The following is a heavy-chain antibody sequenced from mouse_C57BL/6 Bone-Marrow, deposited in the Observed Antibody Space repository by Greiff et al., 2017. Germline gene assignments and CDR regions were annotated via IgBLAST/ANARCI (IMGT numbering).Heavy chain of an antibody. D-gene: IGHD2-2*01. J-gene: IGHJ3*01. CDR2: IDPNSGGT. CDR1: GYTFTSYW. CDR3: AGEVTTRAWFAY. Sequence: QVQLKQPGAELVKPGASVQLSCKASGYTFTSYWMHWVKQRPGRGLEWIGRIDPNSGGTKYNEKFKSKATLTVDKPSSTAYMQLSSLTSEDSAVYYCAGEVTTRAWFAYWGQGTLVTVSA. V-gene: IGHV1-72*01.